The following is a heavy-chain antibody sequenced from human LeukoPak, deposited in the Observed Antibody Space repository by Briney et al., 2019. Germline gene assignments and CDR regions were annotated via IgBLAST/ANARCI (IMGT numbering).Heavy chain of an antibody. Sequence: SETLSLTCTVSGGSISSSSYYWGWIRQPPGKGLEWIGSIYYSGSTFYNPSLKSRVTISVDTSKNQFSLKLSSVTAADTAVYYCARVVFCSGGSCYRYYFDYWGQGTLVTVSS. D-gene: IGHD2-15*01. CDR1: GGSISSSSYY. CDR2: IYYSGST. J-gene: IGHJ4*02. CDR3: ARVVFCSGGSCYRYYFDY. V-gene: IGHV4-39*01.